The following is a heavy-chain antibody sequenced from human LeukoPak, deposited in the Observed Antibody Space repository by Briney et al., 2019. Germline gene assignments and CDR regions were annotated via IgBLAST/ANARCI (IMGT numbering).Heavy chain of an antibody. CDR1: VYSCTGYY. CDR2: INPNSGGT. Sequence: GASVKVSCKVSVYSCTGYYMHWVRQATGEGMEWMGRINPNSGGTNYAQKFQGRVTTTGDTSISTAYMELTRLRSDDTAVYYCARVRESSCSNGVCYAYWGQGTLVTVSS. CDR3: ARVRESSCSNGVCYAY. V-gene: IGHV1-2*02. J-gene: IGHJ4*02. D-gene: IGHD2-8*01.